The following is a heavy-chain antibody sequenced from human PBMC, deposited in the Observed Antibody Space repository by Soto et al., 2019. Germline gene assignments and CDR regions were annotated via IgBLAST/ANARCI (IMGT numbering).Heavy chain of an antibody. CDR2: ISGSGGST. D-gene: IGHD5-12*01. Sequence: EVQLLESGGGLVQPGGSLRLSCAASGFTFSSYAMSWVRQAPGKGLEWVSAISGSGGSTYYADPVKGRFPISRDNSDNPLYQQKNSLTAEDTAVYYCAKADGWLPLDYWGRGTLLTVCS. V-gene: IGHV3-23*01. CDR1: GFTFSSYA. CDR3: AKADGWLPLDY. J-gene: IGHJ4*02.